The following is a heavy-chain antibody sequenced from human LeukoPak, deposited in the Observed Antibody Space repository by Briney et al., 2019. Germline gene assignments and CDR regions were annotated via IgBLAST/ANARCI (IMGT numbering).Heavy chain of an antibody. D-gene: IGHD5-18*01. CDR2: IYYSGRT. Sequence: PSETLSLTCTVSGGSISSGSYSWNWIRQPPGKGLEWIGYIYYSGRTNYNPSLKSRVTISVDTSKNQFPLTLSSVTAADTAVYYCARGQKYRNGYTVTELGSGYFDYWGQGTLVTVSS. V-gene: IGHV4-61*01. CDR3: ARGQKYRNGYTVTELGSGYFDY. CDR1: GGSISSGSYS. J-gene: IGHJ4*02.